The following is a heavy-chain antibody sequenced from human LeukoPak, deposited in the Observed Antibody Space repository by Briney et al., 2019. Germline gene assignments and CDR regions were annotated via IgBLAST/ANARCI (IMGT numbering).Heavy chain of an antibody. CDR2: IYPGDSDT. CDR1: GYSFISNW. D-gene: IGHD6-13*01. Sequence: RGESLKISCKGSGYSFISNWIGWVRQMPGKGLEWMGIIYPGDSDTRYSPSFQGQVTISADKSISTAYLQWSSLKASDTAMYYCARLPYLYSSSDPWGQGTLVTVSS. V-gene: IGHV5-51*01. J-gene: IGHJ5*02. CDR3: ARLPYLYSSSDP.